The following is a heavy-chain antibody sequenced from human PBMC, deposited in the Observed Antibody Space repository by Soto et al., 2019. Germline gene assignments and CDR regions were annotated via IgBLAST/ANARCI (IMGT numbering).Heavy chain of an antibody. D-gene: IGHD2-15*01. Sequence: SETLSLTCTVSGGSISTSSYYWVWIRQPPGKGLEWIGSIYYSGSTYYNPSLKSRVTISVDTSKNQFSLKLSSVTAADTAVYSCARDTRTTRSYYGMDVWGQGTTVTVSS. V-gene: IGHV4-39*02. CDR1: GGSISTSSYY. J-gene: IGHJ6*02. CDR3: ARDTRTTRSYYGMDV. CDR2: IYYSGST.